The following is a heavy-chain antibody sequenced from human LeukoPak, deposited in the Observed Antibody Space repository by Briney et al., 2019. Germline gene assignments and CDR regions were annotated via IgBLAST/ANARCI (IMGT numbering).Heavy chain of an antibody. J-gene: IGHJ4*02. CDR1: GYTFTSYA. CDR2: INTNTGEP. D-gene: IGHD3-22*01. V-gene: IGHV7-4-1*02. Sequence: GASEKVSCKASGYTFTSYAMNWVRQAPGQGLEWMGWINTNTGEPTYAQGSTGRLVFSLDTSVSTAYLQISSLKAEDTAVYYCARPEYYYDSSGPLPFDYWGQGTLVTVSS. CDR3: ARPEYYYDSSGPLPFDY.